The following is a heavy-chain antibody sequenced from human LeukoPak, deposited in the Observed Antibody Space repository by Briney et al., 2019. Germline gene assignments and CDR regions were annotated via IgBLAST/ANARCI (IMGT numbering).Heavy chain of an antibody. Sequence: SETLSLTCAVSGYSISSGYFWGWIRQPPRKGLEWIGSIYYSGSTYYNPSLKSRVTISVDTSKNQFSLKLSSVTAADTAVYYCARLPYCGSINCYSPYYFDYWGQGTLVTVSS. J-gene: IGHJ4*02. V-gene: IGHV4-38-2*01. CDR1: GYSISSGYF. CDR2: IYYSGST. CDR3: ARLPYCGSINCYSPYYFDY. D-gene: IGHD2-2*01.